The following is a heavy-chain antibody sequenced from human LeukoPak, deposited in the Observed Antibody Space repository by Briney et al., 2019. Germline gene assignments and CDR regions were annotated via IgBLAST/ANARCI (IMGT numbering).Heavy chain of an antibody. CDR3: ARGERIVVVPAATDY. CDR2: ISSNGGST. CDR1: GFTFSSYA. D-gene: IGHD2-2*01. V-gene: IGHV3-64*01. J-gene: IGHJ4*02. Sequence: GGSLRLSCAASGFTFSSYAMHWVRQAPGKGLEYVSAISSNGGSTYYANSVKGRFTISRDNSKSTLYLQMGSLRAEDMAVYYCARGERIVVVPAATDYWGQGTLVTVSS.